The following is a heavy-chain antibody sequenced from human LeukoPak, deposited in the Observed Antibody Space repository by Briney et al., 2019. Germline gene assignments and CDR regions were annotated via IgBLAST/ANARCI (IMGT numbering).Heavy chain of an antibody. J-gene: IGHJ4*02. CDR2: INHSGST. V-gene: IGHV4-34*01. CDR3: ARLPRGSGSYGIDC. Sequence: SETLSLTCAVYGGSFSGYYWSWIRQPPGKGLEWIGEINHSGSTYYNPSLKSRVTISVDTSKNQFSLKLSSVTAADTAVYYCARLPRGSGSYGIDCWGQGTLVTVSS. CDR1: GGSFSGYY. D-gene: IGHD3-10*01.